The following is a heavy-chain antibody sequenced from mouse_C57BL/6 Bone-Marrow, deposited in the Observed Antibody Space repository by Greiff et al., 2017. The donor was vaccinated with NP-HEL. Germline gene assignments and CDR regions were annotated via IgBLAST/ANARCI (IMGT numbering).Heavy chain of an antibody. J-gene: IGHJ2*01. CDR2: IDPENGDT. CDR3: RAYYYGSSYG. Sequence: VQLQQSGAELVRPGASVKLSCTASGFNIKDDYMHWVKQRPEQGLEWIGWIDPENGDTEYASKFQGKATITADTSSNTAYLQLSSLTSEDTAVYYCRAYYYGSSYGWGQGTTLTVSS. CDR1: GFNIKDDY. D-gene: IGHD1-1*01. V-gene: IGHV14-4*01.